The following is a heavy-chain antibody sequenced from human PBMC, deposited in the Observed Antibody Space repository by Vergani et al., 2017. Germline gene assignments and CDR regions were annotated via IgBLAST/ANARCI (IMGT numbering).Heavy chain of an antibody. D-gene: IGHD5/OR15-5a*01. CDR2: IYTSGST. Sequence: QVQLQESGPGLVKPSQTLSLTCTVSGGSISSGSYYWSWIRQPAGKGLECIGRIYTSGSTNYNPSLKSRVTISVDTSKNPFSLKLSSVTAEDTAVYYCARAIFPGTYSVYDNNLDYWDQGTLVTVSS. CDR3: ARAIFPGTYSVYDNNLDY. V-gene: IGHV4-61*02. J-gene: IGHJ4*02. CDR1: GGSISSGSYY.